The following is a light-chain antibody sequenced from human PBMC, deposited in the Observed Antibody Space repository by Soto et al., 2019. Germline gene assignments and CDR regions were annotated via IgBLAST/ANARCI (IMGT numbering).Light chain of an antibody. V-gene: IGLV2-11*01. CDR1: DSDIGRYDY. J-gene: IGLJ1*01. CDR2: GVS. Sequence: QSVLTQPRSVAGSPGQSVTISCTGTDSDIGRYDYVSWYQQHPGKAPEHLIYGVSQRPSGVPDRFSGSKSGNTASLTISGLQTDDEADYFCCSYAGSYSLRVFGIGTKLTVL. CDR3: CSYAGSYSLRV.